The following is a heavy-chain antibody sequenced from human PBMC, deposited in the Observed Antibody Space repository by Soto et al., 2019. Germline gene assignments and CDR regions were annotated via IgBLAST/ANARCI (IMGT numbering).Heavy chain of an antibody. CDR3: ARGLSGYSYGWHYYGMDV. J-gene: IGHJ6*02. CDR1: GGSISSGGYY. V-gene: IGHV4-31*03. CDR2: IYYSGSA. D-gene: IGHD5-18*01. Sequence: SETLSLTCTVSGGSISSGGYYWSWIRQHPGKGLEWIGYIYYSGSAYYNPSLKSRVTISVDTSKNQFSLKLSSVTAADTAVHYCARGLSGYSYGWHYYGMDVWGQGTTVTVSS.